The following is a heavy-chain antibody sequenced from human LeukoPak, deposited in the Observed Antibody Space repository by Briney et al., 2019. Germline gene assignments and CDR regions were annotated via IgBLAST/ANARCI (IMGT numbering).Heavy chain of an antibody. CDR2: IIPIFGTA. CDR1: GGTFSSYA. CDR3: ARTGYSSSWYMYFQH. V-gene: IGHV1-69*01. Sequence: SVKVSCKASGGTFSSYAISWVRQAPGQGLEWMGGIIPIFGTANYAQKFQGRVTITADESTSTAYMELSSLRSEDTAVYYCARTGYSSSWYMYFQHWGQGTLVTVSS. J-gene: IGHJ1*01. D-gene: IGHD6-13*01.